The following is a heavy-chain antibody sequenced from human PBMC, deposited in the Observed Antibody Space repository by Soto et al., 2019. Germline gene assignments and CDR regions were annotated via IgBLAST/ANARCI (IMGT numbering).Heavy chain of an antibody. CDR3: ARHREREYKDYFTGYQLGDFDY. J-gene: IGHJ4*02. CDR2: VSYRDST. D-gene: IGHD3-9*01. Sequence: PSETLSLTCIVSGGSITSGTYYWGWIRQPPGKGLEWIGSVSYRDSTYYNPSLTSRVTVSVDTSQNQFSLRLISVTATDTAVYFCARHREREYKDYFTGYQLGDFDYWGQGTLVTVSS. V-gene: IGHV4-39*01. CDR1: GGSITSGTYY.